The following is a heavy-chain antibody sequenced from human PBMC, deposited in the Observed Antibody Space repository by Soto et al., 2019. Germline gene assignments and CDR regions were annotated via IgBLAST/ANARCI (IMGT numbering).Heavy chain of an antibody. J-gene: IGHJ6*02. CDR1: GGTFSSYT. CDR3: ASREYSSGWDHYSYYGKDV. V-gene: IGHV1-69*13. CDR2: IIPIFGTA. D-gene: IGHD6-19*01. Sequence: SVKVSCKASGGTFSSYTISWVRQAPGQGLEWMGGIIPIFGTANYAQKFQGRVTITADESTSTAYMELSSRRSEDTAVYYCASREYSSGWDHYSYYGKDVWGQGTTVTVSS.